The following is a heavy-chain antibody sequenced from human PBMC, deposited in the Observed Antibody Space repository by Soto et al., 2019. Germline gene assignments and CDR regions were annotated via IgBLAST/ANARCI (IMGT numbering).Heavy chain of an antibody. CDR1: GFTFSDYY. J-gene: IGHJ6*02. V-gene: IGHV3-11*01. CDR3: ASGYSGYEYYYYYYGMDV. CDR2: FSSSGSTI. D-gene: IGHD5-12*01. Sequence: QVQLVESGGGLVKPGGSLRLSCAASGFTFSDYYMSWIRQAPGKGLEWVSYFSSSGSTIYYADSVKGRFTISRDKAKNSRYLQMNSLRAEDTAVYYCASGYSGYEYYYYYYGMDVWGQGTTVTVSS.